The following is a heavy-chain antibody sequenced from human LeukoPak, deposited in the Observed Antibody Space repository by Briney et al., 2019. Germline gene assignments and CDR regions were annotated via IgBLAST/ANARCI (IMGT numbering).Heavy chain of an antibody. CDR2: ISYDGSNK. V-gene: IGHV3-30*04. CDR3: ARDYYDRSGHILDY. Sequence: GGSLRLSCAASGFTFSSYAMHWVRQAPGKGLEWVAVISYDGSNKYYADSVKGRFTISRDNSKNTLYLQMNSLRAEDTAVYYCARDYYDRSGHILDYWGQGTLVTVSS. J-gene: IGHJ4*02. CDR1: GFTFSSYA. D-gene: IGHD3-22*01.